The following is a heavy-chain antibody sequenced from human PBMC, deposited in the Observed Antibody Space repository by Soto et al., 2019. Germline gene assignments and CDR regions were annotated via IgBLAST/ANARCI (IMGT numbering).Heavy chain of an antibody. Sequence: ASVKVSCKVSGYTLTELSMHWVRQAPGKGLEWMGGFDPEDGETIYAQKFEGRVTMTEDTSTDTAYMELSRLRSEDTAMYYSATDRAARPPFSYSGMDVWCQGTTVTVS. J-gene: IGHJ6*02. D-gene: IGHD6-6*01. V-gene: IGHV1-24*01. CDR3: ATDRAARPPFSYSGMDV. CDR2: FDPEDGET. CDR1: GYTLTELS.